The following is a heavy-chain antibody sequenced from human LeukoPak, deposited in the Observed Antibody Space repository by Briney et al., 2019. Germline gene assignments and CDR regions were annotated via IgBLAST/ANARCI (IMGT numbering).Heavy chain of an antibody. D-gene: IGHD5-12*01. CDR3: AREGYVEELDY. CDR1: GDPISSGRYY. CDR2: IYTSGST. J-gene: IGHJ4*02. Sequence: SETLSLTCTVSGDPISSGRYYWSWIRQPAGKGLEWIVRIYTSGSTNYNPSLKSRVTISVGTSKNQFSLKLSSVTATDTAVYYCAREGYVEELDYWGQGTLVTVSS. V-gene: IGHV4-61*02.